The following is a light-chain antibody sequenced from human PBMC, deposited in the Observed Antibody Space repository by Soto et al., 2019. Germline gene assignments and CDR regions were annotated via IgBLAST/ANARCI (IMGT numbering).Light chain of an antibody. V-gene: IGKV3-20*01. CDR2: GAS. Sequence: EIVLTQSPGTLSLSPGESATLSCRASQSVSRSYLAWYQQKPGQAPRLLIYGASSRATGIPHRFSGSGSGTAFILTISRLEPADFAVYYCQQYGSSPPWTFGQGNKVEIK. CDR1: QSVSRSY. J-gene: IGKJ1*01. CDR3: QQYGSSPPWT.